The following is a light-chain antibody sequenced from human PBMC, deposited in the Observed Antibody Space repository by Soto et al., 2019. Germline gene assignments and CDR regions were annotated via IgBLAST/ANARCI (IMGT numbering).Light chain of an antibody. V-gene: IGLV2-14*03. Sequence: QSVLTQPASVSGFPGQSNTISCAGSNTDVGDYPYVSWYQQHPGKAPQLIIFEVRNRPSGVSYRFSGSKSGNTASLTISGLQPEDEADYYCSSYTVTDIPVHFGGGTKATVL. CDR1: NTDVGDYPY. CDR2: EVR. J-gene: IGLJ2*01. CDR3: SSYTVTDIPVH.